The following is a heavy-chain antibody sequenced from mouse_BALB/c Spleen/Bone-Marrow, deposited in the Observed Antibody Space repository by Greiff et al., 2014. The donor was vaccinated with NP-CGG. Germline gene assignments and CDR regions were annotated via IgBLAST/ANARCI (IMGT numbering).Heavy chain of an antibody. CDR3: VRGNYGNYVDYFDF. J-gene: IGHJ2*01. V-gene: IGHV5-6-3*01. CDR2: INSDGGST. D-gene: IGHD2-1*01. Sequence: VQLKHSGGGLVQPGGSLKLSCAASGFTFSNYGMSWVRQTPDKRLEFVATINSDGGSTYYPDSVKGRFTIYRDTAKNTLYLQMSSLKSEETAMYYCVRGNYGNYVDYFDFWGQGTTLTVSS. CDR1: GFTFSNYG.